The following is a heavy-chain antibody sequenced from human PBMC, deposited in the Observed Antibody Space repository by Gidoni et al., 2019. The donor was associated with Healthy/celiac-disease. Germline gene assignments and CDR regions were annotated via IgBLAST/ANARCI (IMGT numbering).Heavy chain of an antibody. CDR3: ARDLVVPAAIPSHWFDP. CDR1: GGSFSSGDYY. D-gene: IGHD2-2*02. CDR2: IYYSGST. V-gene: IGHV4-30-4*01. Sequence: QVQLQQSGPGLVKPSPTLSLTCTVSGGSFSSGDYYWSWIRQPPGKGLEWIGYIYYSGSTYYNPSLKSRVTISVDTSKNQFSLKLSSVTAADTAVYYCARDLVVPAAIPSHWFDPWGQGTLVTVSS. J-gene: IGHJ5*02.